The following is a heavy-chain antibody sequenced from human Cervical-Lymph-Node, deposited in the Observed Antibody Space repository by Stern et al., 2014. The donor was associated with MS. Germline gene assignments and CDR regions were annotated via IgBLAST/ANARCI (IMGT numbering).Heavy chain of an antibody. D-gene: IGHD3-16*02. CDR2: VYYSGST. CDR3: ARQVRLGELSDLFDY. J-gene: IGHJ4*02. CDR1: GGSINSDNYY. V-gene: IGHV4-39*01. Sequence: QLQLQESGPGLVKPSETLSLTCTVSGGSINSDNYYGGWVRQPPGKGLEXIGTVYYSGSTYYNPSLGGRVTIFVDTSRNQFSLRLTSVTAADTAVYYCARQVRLGELSDLFDYWGQGALVTVSS.